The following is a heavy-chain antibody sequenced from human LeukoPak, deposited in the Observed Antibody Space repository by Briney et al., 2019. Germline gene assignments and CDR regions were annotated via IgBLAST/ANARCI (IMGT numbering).Heavy chain of an antibody. Sequence: SETLSLTCTVSGRSISSSTYYCGWIRQPPGKGLEWIGSIYYSGSTYYNPSLKSRVTISVDTSKNQFSLNLSSVTAADTAVYYCARSRPRQWLALDWGQGTLVTVST. CDR2: IYYSGST. CDR1: GRSISSSTYY. V-gene: IGHV4-39*01. D-gene: IGHD6-19*01. CDR3: ARSRPRQWLALD. J-gene: IGHJ4*02.